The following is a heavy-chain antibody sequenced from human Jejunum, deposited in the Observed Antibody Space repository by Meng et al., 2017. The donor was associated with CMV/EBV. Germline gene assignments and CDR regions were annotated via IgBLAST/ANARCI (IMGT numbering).Heavy chain of an antibody. CDR2: IEHNGST. J-gene: IGHJ4*02. CDR1: GGSISRSHW. Sequence: CSVAGGSISRSHWGSGGRQPSGKGLEWIGEIEHNGSTNYNSSIKSRVTISLDKSKNQFSLQLRSVTAEDTAVYYCANGYAYFDFWGQGTLVTVSS. V-gene: IGHV4-4*02. D-gene: IGHD5-12*01. CDR3: ANGYAYFDF.